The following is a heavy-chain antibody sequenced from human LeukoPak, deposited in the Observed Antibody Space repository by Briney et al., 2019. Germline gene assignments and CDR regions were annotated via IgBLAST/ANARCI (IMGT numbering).Heavy chain of an antibody. CDR2: LTGDGGRT. D-gene: IGHD4-23*01. J-gene: IGHJ4*02. V-gene: IGHV3-64D*06. CDR1: GFAFSSYA. Sequence: GGSLRLSCSASGFAFSSYAMHWVRQAPGKGLECVSALTGDGGRTYYADSVKGRFTISRDNSKNTLYLQMSSLRVEDTAVYYCVKDPFYGGNPLYYFDYWGQGTLVAVSS. CDR3: VKDPFYGGNPLYYFDY.